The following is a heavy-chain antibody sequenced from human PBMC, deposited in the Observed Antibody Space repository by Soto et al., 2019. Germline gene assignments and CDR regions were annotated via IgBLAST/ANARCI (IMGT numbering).Heavy chain of an antibody. CDR1: GFTFSYYS. J-gene: IGHJ4*02. Sequence: EVQLLESGGGLVQPGGSLRLSCAASGFTFSYYSMAWVRQTPEKGLEWVSGMRIGDAKTFYIDSVRARLAVSRDSVKKTVGIQMISLSAEDTALYYCARWDGYADLWGQGTLVTVSS. CDR2: MRIGDAKT. D-gene: IGHD5-12*01. V-gene: IGHV3-23*01. CDR3: ARWDGYADL.